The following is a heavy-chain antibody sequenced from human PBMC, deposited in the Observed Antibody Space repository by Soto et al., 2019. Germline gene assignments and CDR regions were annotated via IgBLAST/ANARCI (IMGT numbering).Heavy chain of an antibody. CDR1: GFTFSSYA. CDR3: AKDHYRNSWAPFDC. CDR2: ISASGGST. Sequence: GGSLRLSCAASGFTFSSYAMSWVRQAPGKGLEWVSTISASGGSTYYADSVKGRFTISRDTSKNTLYLQMNSLRVEETAVYYCAKDHYRNSWAPFDCWGQGTLVTVSS. V-gene: IGHV3-23*01. J-gene: IGHJ4*02. D-gene: IGHD6-13*01.